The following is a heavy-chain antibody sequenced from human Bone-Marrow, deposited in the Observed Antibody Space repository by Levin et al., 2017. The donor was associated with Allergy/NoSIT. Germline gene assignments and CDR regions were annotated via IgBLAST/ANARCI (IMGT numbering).Heavy chain of an antibody. J-gene: IGHJ4*02. CDR1: GFTFDDYT. CDR2: ISWDGDIT. D-gene: IGHD3-22*01. Sequence: GGSLRLSCAASGFTFDDYTMHWVRQRPGKGLEWVSLISWDGDITTYADSVKGRFTISRDNSKGSLFLQMSSLTTEDTALFYCARGDYYDQRNFDHWGQGTLVTVSS. CDR3: ARGDYYDQRNFDH. V-gene: IGHV3-43*01.